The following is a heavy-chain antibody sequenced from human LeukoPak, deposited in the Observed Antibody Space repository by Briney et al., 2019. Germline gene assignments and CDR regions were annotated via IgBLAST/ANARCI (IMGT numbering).Heavy chain of an antibody. CDR2: IYYSGST. CDR3: AGSYFDWLLPDY. D-gene: IGHD3-9*01. Sequence: SETLSLTCTVSGGSISSYYWSWIRQPPGKGLERIGYIYYSGSTNYNPSLKSRVTISVDTSKNQFSLKLSSVTAADTAVYYCAGSYFDWLLPDYWGQGTLVTVSS. J-gene: IGHJ4*02. V-gene: IGHV4-59*08. CDR1: GGSISSYY.